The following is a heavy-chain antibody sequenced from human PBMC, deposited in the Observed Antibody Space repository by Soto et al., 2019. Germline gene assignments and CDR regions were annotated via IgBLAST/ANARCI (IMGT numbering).Heavy chain of an antibody. CDR2: INHSGST. CDR1: GGSFSGYY. CDR3: ARVRLRYFDWLLAAFDI. V-gene: IGHV4-34*01. Sequence: PSETLSLTWAVYGGSFSGYYWSWIRQPPGKGLEWIGEINHSGSTNYNPSLKSRVTISVDTSKNQFSLKLSSVTAADTAVYYCARVRLRYFDWLLAAFDIWGQGTMVTVSS. D-gene: IGHD3-9*01. J-gene: IGHJ3*02.